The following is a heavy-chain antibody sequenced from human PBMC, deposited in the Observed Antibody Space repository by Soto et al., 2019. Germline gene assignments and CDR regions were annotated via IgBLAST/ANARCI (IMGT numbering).Heavy chain of an antibody. V-gene: IGHV3-48*03. Sequence: GWSLRLSCAASGFTFSSYEMNLVRQAPGKGLEWVSYISSSGSTIYYADSVKGRFTISRDNAKNSLYLQMNSLRAEDTAVYYCARDYYGSGIEYWGQGTLVTVSS. CDR3: ARDYYGSGIEY. D-gene: IGHD3-10*01. CDR1: GFTFSSYE. CDR2: ISSSGSTI. J-gene: IGHJ4*02.